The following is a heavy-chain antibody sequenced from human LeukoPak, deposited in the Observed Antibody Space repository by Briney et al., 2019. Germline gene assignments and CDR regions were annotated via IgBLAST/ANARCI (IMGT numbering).Heavy chain of an antibody. CDR1: GFTFSGYW. CDR3: ARDSNPRGGYDAFDF. V-gene: IGHV3-7*01. Sequence: HTGGSLRLSCAASGFTFSGYWMTWVRQAPGKGLEWVAHIKGVESQKYYVDSVKGRFPISRDNAKNSLYLQMNCLRAEDTAVYYCARDSNPRGGYDAFDFWGQGTLVTVSS. D-gene: IGHD3-10*01. J-gene: IGHJ3*01. CDR2: IKGVESQK.